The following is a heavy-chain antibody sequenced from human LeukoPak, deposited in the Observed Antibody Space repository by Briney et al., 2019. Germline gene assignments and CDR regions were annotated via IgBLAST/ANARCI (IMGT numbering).Heavy chain of an antibody. D-gene: IGHD3-22*01. CDR2: IYAGDSSS. CDR1: GFTFSTYS. Sequence: GESLKISCKGSGFTFSTYSFAWVRQMPGKGLEWMGVIYAGDSSSRYSPSFQGQVTISVDKSTSTAYLQWSSLKASDSAIYYCARHSCYDPWGQGTLVTVSS. V-gene: IGHV5-51*01. CDR3: ARHSCYDP. J-gene: IGHJ4*02.